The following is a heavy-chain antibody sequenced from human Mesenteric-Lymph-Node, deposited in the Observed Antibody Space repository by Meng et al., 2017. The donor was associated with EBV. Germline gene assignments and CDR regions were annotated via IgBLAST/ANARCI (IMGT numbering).Heavy chain of an antibody. CDR1: GGTCSSYA. CDR2: IIPIFGTA. J-gene: IGHJ5*02. CDR3: ARAGRSNYYDSSGYDP. Sequence: QGQLVESGAEVKKPASSVKVSCKASGGTCSSYAINWVRQAPGQGLEWMGGIIPIFGTANYAQKFQGRVTITADESTSTAYMELSSLRSEDTAVYYCARAGRSNYYDSSGYDPWGQGTLVTVSS. D-gene: IGHD3-22*01. V-gene: IGHV1-69*01.